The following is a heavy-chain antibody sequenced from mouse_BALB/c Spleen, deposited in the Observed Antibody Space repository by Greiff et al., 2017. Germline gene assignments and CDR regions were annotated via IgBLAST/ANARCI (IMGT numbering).Heavy chain of an antibody. CDR3: ARYGNYVDWYFDV. CDR1: GDSITSGY. J-gene: IGHJ1*01. D-gene: IGHD2-1*01. Sequence: EVMLVESGPSLVKPSQTLSLTCSVTGDSITSGYWNWIRKFPGNKLEYMGYISYSGSTYYNPSLKSRISITRDTSKNQYYLQLNSVTTEDTATYYCARYGNYVDWYFDVWGAGTTVTVSS. CDR2: ISYSGST. V-gene: IGHV3-8*02.